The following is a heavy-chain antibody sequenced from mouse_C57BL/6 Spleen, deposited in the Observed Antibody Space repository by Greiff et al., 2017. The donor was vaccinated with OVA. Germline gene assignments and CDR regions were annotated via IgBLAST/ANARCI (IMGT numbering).Heavy chain of an antibody. CDR2: INPNNGGT. CDR3: AREFLYYYGSSSYFDY. V-gene: IGHV1-22*01. Sequence: VQLQQSGPELVKPGASVKMSCKASGYTFTDYNMHWVKQSHGKSLEWIGYINPNNGGTSYNQKFKGKATLTVNKSSSTAYMELRSLTSEDSAVYYCAREFLYYYGSSSYFDYWGQGTTLTVSS. CDR1: GYTFTDYN. D-gene: IGHD1-1*01. J-gene: IGHJ2*01.